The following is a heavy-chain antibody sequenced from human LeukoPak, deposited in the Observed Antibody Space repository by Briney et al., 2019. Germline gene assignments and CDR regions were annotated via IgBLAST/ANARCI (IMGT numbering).Heavy chain of an antibody. CDR3: ARGPTTVTRAFDY. D-gene: IGHD4-17*01. J-gene: IGHJ4*02. Sequence: TSSETLSLTCAVYGGSFSGYYWSWIRQPPGKGLEWIGEINHSGSTNYNPSLKSRVTISVDTSKNQFSLKLSSVTAADTAVYYCARGPTTVTRAFDYWGQGTLVTVSP. CDR1: GGSFSGYY. CDR2: INHSGST. V-gene: IGHV4-34*01.